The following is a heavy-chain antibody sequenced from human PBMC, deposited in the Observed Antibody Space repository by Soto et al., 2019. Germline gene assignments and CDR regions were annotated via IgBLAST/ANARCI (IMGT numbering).Heavy chain of an antibody. CDR1: GGTFSSSA. V-gene: IGHV1-69*01. Sequence: QVQLVQSGAEVKKPGSSVKVSCKASGGTFSSSAISWVRQAPGQGLEWMGGIIPIFGTANYAQKFQGRVTITADESTSTAYMELSSLRSEDTAVYYCARDLGYCSSTSCYGAPYNWFDPWGQGTLVTVSS. D-gene: IGHD2-2*01. J-gene: IGHJ5*02. CDR2: IIPIFGTA. CDR3: ARDLGYCSSTSCYGAPYNWFDP.